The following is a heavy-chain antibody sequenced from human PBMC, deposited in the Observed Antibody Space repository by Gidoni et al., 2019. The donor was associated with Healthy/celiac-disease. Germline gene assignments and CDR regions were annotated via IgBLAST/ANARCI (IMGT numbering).Heavy chain of an antibody. CDR1: GGTFSSYA. V-gene: IGHV1-69*06. CDR3: ARDVYYYGSGSYYKDYYYYMDV. Sequence: QVQLVQSGAEAKKPGPSVTVSCKASGGTFSSYAISLVRQPPGQGLEGMGGNVPIFGAANYEQKFQGRVTITADKSTSTANMELSSLRSEDTAVYYCARDVYYYGSGSYYKDYYYYMDVWGKGTTVTVSS. J-gene: IGHJ6*03. CDR2: NVPIFGAA. D-gene: IGHD3-10*01.